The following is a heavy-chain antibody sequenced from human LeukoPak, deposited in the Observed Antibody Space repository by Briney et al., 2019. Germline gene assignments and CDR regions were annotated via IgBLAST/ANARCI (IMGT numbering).Heavy chain of an antibody. V-gene: IGHV4-39*01. J-gene: IGHJ3*02. CDR2: IYYSGST. D-gene: IGHD6-6*01. Sequence: SETLSLTCTVSGGSISSSSYYWGWIRQPPGKGLEWIGSIYYSGSTYYNPSLKSRVTISVDTSKNQFSLKLSSVTAAGTAVYYCARLSEYSSSSDAFDIWGQGTMVTVSS. CDR3: ARLSEYSSSSDAFDI. CDR1: GGSISSSSYY.